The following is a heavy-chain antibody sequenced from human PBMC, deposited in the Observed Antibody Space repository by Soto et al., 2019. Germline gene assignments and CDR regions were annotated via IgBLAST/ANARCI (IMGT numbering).Heavy chain of an antibody. Sequence: SETLSLTCTVSCGSISSTSYYWVWIRQTPGKGLEWIGSFYYSGSTYYNPSLKSRVSISVDTSENQFSLKLSSVTAADTAVYYCARQVVDGTVAGTGSFDSWGQGTLVTVSS. CDR3: ARQVVDGTVAGTGSFDS. CDR1: CGSISSTSYY. CDR2: FYYSGST. J-gene: IGHJ4*02. D-gene: IGHD6-19*01. V-gene: IGHV4-39*01.